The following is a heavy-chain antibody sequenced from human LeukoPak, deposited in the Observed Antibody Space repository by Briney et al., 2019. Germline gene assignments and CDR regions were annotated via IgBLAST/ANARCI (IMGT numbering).Heavy chain of an antibody. D-gene: IGHD3-22*01. V-gene: IGHV4-34*01. Sequence: SETLSLTCAVYGGSFSGYYWSWIRQPPGKGLEWIGEINHSGSTNYNPSLKSRVTISVDTSKNQFSLKLSSVTAADTAVYYCARGGYDSSGYYYVDYWGQGTLVTVSS. CDR2: INHSGST. CDR3: ARGGYDSSGYYYVDY. CDR1: GGSFSGYY. J-gene: IGHJ4*02.